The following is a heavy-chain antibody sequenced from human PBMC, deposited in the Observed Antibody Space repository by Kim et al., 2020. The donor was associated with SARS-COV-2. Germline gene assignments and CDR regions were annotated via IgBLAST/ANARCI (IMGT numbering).Heavy chain of an antibody. Sequence: SETLSLTCAVSGGSVSSANWWTWVRQSPKKGLEWIGEISHSGNTNYNPSIKRRAITSIAKTKNQFFQKLSPATAADTAVYYCARGLGIVPGVFDCLD. CDR1: GGSVSSANW. V-gene: IGHV4-4*02. CDR2: ISHSGNT. J-gene: IGHJ5*01. CDR3: ARGLGIVPGVFDC. D-gene: IGHD3-16*01.